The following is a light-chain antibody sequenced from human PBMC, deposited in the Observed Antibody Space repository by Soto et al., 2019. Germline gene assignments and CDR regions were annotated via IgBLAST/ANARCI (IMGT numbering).Light chain of an antibody. J-gene: IGKJ1*01. V-gene: IGKV1-27*01. CDR1: QDVNSY. CDR3: RNYDSVPRT. CDR2: GAS. Sequence: DIQLTQSPSSLSASVGDRITITCRASQDVNSYLAWYQQKPGKVPELLIYGASILHSGVPSRFSGRGSGTDFTLTIAGLQREDFATYYCRNYDSVPRTFGHGTKLEI.